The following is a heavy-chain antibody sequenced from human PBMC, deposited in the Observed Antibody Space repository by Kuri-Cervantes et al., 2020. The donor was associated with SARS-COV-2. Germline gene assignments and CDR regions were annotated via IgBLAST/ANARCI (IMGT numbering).Heavy chain of an antibody. D-gene: IGHD3-16*01. V-gene: IGHV4-30-4*08. CDR3: AREYWGPGYYYMDV. CDR2: ISYIGST. J-gene: IGHJ6*03. Sequence: SETLSLTCTVSGGSIRSGDYYWSWVRQPPGKGLEWIGYISYIGSTFYHPSLKSRLSISLDTSKNQFSLKLSSVTAADTAVYYCAREYWGPGYYYMDVWGKGTTVTVSS. CDR1: GGSIRSGDYY.